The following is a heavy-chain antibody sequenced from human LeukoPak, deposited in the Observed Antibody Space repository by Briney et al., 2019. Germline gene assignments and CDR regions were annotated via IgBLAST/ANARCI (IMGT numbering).Heavy chain of an antibody. CDR2: IFSSGST. CDR1: GDSISSSSFY. J-gene: IGHJ3*02. Sequence: SETLSLTCTVSGDSISSSSFYWGWIRQPPGKGLGWIGSIFSSGSTNYNPSLKSRVTMSVDTSKNQFSLKLSSVTAADTAVYYCARDKSAVDAFDIWGQGTMVTVSS. CDR3: ARDKSAVDAFDI. V-gene: IGHV4-39*07.